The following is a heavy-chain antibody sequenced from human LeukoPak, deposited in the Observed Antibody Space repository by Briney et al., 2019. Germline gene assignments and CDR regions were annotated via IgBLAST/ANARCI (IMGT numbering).Heavy chain of an antibody. D-gene: IGHD3-10*01. CDR3: ARDGSGSYDY. J-gene: IGHJ4*02. V-gene: IGHV3-30-3*01. Sequence: GRSLRLSCAASGFTFSNYAMHWVRQAPGKGLEWVAVILYDGSNKYYADSVKGRFTISRDNAKNSLYLQMNSLRAEDTAVYYCARDGSGSYDYWGQGTLVTVSS. CDR2: ILYDGSNK. CDR1: GFTFSNYA.